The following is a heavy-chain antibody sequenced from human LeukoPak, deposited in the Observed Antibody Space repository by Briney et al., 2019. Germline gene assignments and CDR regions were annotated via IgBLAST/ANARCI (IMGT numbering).Heavy chain of an antibody. J-gene: IGHJ4*02. Sequence: LETLSLTCTVSGGSISSYYWSWIRQPPGKGLEWIGYIYYSGSTNYNPSLKSRVTISVDTSKNQFSLKLSSVTAADTAVYYCARQARINAYDSSGYYHYYFDYWGQGTLVTVSS. V-gene: IGHV4-59*08. CDR3: ARQARINAYDSSGYYHYYFDY. CDR2: IYYSGST. CDR1: GGSISSYY. D-gene: IGHD3-22*01.